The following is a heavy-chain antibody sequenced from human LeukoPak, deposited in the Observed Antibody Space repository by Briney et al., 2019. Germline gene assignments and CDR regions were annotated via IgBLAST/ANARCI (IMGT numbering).Heavy chain of an antibody. J-gene: IGHJ5*02. CDR3: AGIVVVVAATGLGFDP. CDR2: IYTSGST. Sequence: SETLSPTCTVSGGSISSYYWSWIRQPAGKGLEWIGRIYTSGSTNYNPSLKSRVTMSVDTSKNQFSLKLSSVTAADTAVYYCAGIVVVVAATGLGFDPWGQGTLVTVSS. V-gene: IGHV4-4*07. D-gene: IGHD2-15*01. CDR1: GGSISSYY.